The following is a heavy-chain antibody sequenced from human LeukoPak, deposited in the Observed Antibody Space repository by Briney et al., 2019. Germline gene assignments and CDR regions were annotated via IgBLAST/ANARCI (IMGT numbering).Heavy chain of an antibody. CDR1: GYTFTGYY. J-gene: IGHJ4*02. V-gene: IGHV1-2*02. D-gene: IGHD3-22*01. Sequence: ASVKVSCKASGYTFTGYYLHWVRQAPGLGLEWMGWINPNSGDTKYAQKFQGRVTMTRDTSISTAYMDVRSDDTAVYYCARKNYYDTSGRFDCWGQGTLVTVSS. CDR3: ARKNYYDTSGRFDC. CDR2: INPNSGDT.